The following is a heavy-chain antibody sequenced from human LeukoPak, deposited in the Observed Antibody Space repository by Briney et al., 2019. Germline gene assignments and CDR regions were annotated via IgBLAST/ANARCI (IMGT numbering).Heavy chain of an antibody. CDR2: INPSGGST. CDR1: GYTFTSYY. J-gene: IGHJ6*03. CDR3: ASRRSTSKNYYYMDV. Sequence: ASVKVSCKASGYTFTSYYMHWVRQAPGQGLEWMGIINPSGGSTSYAQKFQGRVTMTRDTSTSTVYMELSSLRSEDTAVYYCASRRSTSKNYYYMDVWGKGTTVTISS. D-gene: IGHD2-2*01. V-gene: IGHV1-46*01.